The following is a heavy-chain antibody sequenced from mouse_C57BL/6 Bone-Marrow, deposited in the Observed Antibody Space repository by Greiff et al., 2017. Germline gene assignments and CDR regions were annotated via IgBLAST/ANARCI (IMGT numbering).Heavy chain of an antibody. Sequence: QVQLKESGAELVKPGASVQISCKASGYTFTSYWITWVKQRPGQGLEWIGDIYPGSGSTNYNEKFKSKATLTVDTSSSTAYMQLSSLTSEDSAVYYCASYPGQHYCGSSYEVAYEGRGTVATVTA. V-gene: IGHV1-55*01. CDR2: IYPGSGST. CDR3: ASYPGQHYCGSSYEVAY. D-gene: IGHD1-1*01. J-gene: IGHJ3*01. CDR1: GYTFTSYW.